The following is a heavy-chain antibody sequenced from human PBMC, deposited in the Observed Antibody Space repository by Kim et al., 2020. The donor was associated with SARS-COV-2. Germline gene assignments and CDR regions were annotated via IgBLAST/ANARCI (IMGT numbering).Heavy chain of an antibody. J-gene: IGHJ4*02. CDR2: IITKTDGGAT. CDR1: GFTFSDAW. Sequence: GGSLRLSCAASGFTFSDAWMNWVRQAPGKGLEWVGRIITKTDGGATDYAAPVKHRFTISRDDSKNTLNQQINSLKTEDTAVYYCTPDVWPANNRDYWGQGTLVTVSS. V-gene: IGHV3-15*01. D-gene: IGHD1-1*01. CDR3: TPDVWPANNRDY.